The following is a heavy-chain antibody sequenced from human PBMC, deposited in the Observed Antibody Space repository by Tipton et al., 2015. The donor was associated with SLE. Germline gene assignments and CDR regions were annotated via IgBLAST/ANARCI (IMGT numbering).Heavy chain of an antibody. V-gene: IGHV4-39*07. CDR1: GGSIGGGRYY. CDR3: ARYSTVTTGGYFDY. D-gene: IGHD4-17*01. Sequence: TLSLTCSVSGGSIGGGRYYLGWVRPPPGEGGEGIGETNHSGSTNYNPSLKSRVTISVDTSKNQFSLKLSSVTAADTAVYYCARYSTVTTGGYFDYWGQGTLVTVSS. CDR2: TNHSGST. J-gene: IGHJ4*02.